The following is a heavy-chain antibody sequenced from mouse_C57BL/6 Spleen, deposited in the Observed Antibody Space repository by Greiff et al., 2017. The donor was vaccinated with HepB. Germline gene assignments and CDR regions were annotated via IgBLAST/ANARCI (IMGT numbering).Heavy chain of an antibody. CDR1: GFNIKDDY. CDR3: SASYYSNFWYFDV. CDR2: IDPENGDT. D-gene: IGHD2-5*01. J-gene: IGHJ1*03. V-gene: IGHV14-4*01. Sequence: VQLQQSGAELVRPGASVKLSCTASGFNIKDDYMHWVKQRPEQGLEWIGWIDPENGDTEYASKFQGKATITADNTSNTAYLQLISLTSEDTAVYYCSASYYSNFWYFDVWGTGTTVTVSS.